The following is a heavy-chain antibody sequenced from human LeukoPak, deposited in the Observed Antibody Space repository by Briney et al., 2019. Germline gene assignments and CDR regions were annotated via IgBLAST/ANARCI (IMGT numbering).Heavy chain of an antibody. CDR3: TSVNSSSWFLAFDY. V-gene: IGHV4-59*11. CDR1: GGSISSHY. D-gene: IGHD6-13*01. Sequence: KTSETLSLTCTVSGGSISSHYWSWIRQPPGKGLEWIGYIYYSGSTNYNPSLKSRVTISVDTSKNQFSLKLSSVTAADTAVYYCTSVNSSSWFLAFDYWGQGTLVTVSS. J-gene: IGHJ4*02. CDR2: IYYSGST.